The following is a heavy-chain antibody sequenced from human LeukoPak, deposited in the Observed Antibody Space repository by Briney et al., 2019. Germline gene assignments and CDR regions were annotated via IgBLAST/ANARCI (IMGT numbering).Heavy chain of an antibody. CDR2: IYSGGST. CDR1: GFTVSSNY. CDR3: AKDRLLREYQLLAFDY. V-gene: IGHV3-53*01. Sequence: GGSLRLSCAASGFTVSSNYMSWVRQALGKGLEWVSVIYSGGSTYYADSVKGRFTISRDNSKNTLYLQMNSLRAEDTAVYYCAKDRLLREYQLLAFDYWGQGTLVTVSS. J-gene: IGHJ4*02. D-gene: IGHD2-2*01.